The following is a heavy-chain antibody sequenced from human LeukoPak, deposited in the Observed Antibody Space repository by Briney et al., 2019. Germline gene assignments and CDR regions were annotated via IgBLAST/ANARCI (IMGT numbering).Heavy chain of an antibody. CDR3: ARGNRVVAATPRSWFDP. V-gene: IGHV4-34*01. J-gene: IGHJ5*02. CDR1: GGSFSGYY. CDR2: INHSGST. D-gene: IGHD2-15*01. Sequence: PSETLSLTCAVYGGSFSGYYWSWIRQPPRKGLEWIGEINHSGSTNYNPSLKSRVTISVDTSKNQFSLKLSSVTAADTAVYYCARGNRVVAATPRSWFDPWGQGTLVTVSS.